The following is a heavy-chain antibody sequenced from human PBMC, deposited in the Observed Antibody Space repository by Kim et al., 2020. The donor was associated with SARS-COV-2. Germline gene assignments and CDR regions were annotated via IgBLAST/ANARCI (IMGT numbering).Heavy chain of an antibody. J-gene: IGHJ4*02. Sequence: SETLSLTCTVSGGSISSYSWSWIRQPPGKGLEWIGYTSYSGSTNYNPSLKSRVTILVDTSKNQFSLKLSSVTAADTAVYYCARDRIGYCSRTSCSHHFDYWGQGTLVTASS. V-gene: IGHV4-59*01. D-gene: IGHD2-2*01. CDR3: ARDRIGYCSRTSCSHHFDY. CDR2: TSYSGST. CDR1: GGSISSYS.